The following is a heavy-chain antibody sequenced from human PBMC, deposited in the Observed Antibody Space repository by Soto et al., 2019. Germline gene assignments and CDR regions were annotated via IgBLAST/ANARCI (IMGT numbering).Heavy chain of an antibody. D-gene: IGHD3-10*01. J-gene: IGHJ5*02. CDR3: AHRPTFRDYNWFDP. Sequence: SGPTLVNPTQTLTLTCTFSGFSLSTSGVGVGWIRQPPGKALEWLALIYWDDDKRYSPSLKSRLTITKDTSKNQVVLTMTNMEPVDTATYYCAHRPTFRDYNWFDPWGQGTLVTVSS. V-gene: IGHV2-5*02. CDR1: GFSLSTSGVG. CDR2: IYWDDDK.